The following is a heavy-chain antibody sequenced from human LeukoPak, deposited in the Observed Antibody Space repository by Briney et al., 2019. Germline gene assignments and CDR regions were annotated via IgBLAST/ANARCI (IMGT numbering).Heavy chain of an antibody. CDR1: GLXFSDYS. J-gene: IGHJ4*02. Sequence: PGGSLRLSCAASGLXFSDYSITWVRQAPGKGLFWVSGISAGGGSTYYADAVKGRFSISRDNSRKTLYLHMNSLRAEDTAVYYCAKDAAGPEYWGQGTLVTVSS. CDR3: AKDAAGPEY. CDR2: ISAGGGST. V-gene: IGHV3-23*01. D-gene: IGHD6-13*01.